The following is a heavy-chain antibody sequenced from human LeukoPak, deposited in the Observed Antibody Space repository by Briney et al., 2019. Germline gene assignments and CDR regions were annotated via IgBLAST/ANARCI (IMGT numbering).Heavy chain of an antibody. D-gene: IGHD3-22*01. CDR2: IKQDGSEK. V-gene: IGHV3-7*01. CDR3: ARDISCYSYYFDY. Sequence: GGSLRLSCAASGFTFSSYWMSWVRQAPGKGLEWVANIKQDGSEKYYVDSVKGRFTISRDNAKNSLYLQMNSLRAEDTAVYYCARDISCYSYYFDYWGQGTLVTVSS. CDR1: GFTFSSYW. J-gene: IGHJ4*02.